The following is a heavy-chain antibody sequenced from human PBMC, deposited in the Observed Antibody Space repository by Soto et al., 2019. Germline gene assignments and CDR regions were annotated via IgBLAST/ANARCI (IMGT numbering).Heavy chain of an antibody. D-gene: IGHD3-22*01. CDR2: ISTNGGST. CDR3: VKGEYYYDSSGYYPFDY. CDR1: GFTFSSYA. V-gene: IGHV3-64D*06. Sequence: PGGSLTLSCSASGFTFSSYAVHWVRQAPGKGLEYVSSISTNGGSTHYADSVKGRFTISRDNSKNTQYLQMSSLRADDTAVYYCVKGEYYYDSSGYYPFDYWGQGTLVTVSS. J-gene: IGHJ4*02.